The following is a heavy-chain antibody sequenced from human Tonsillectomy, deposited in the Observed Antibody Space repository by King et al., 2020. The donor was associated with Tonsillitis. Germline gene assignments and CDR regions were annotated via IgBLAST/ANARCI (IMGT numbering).Heavy chain of an antibody. Sequence: QLQESGPGLVKPSETLSLTCTVSGGSINSYYWSWIRQPAGKGLEWIGRIYTSGSTNYNPSLKSRVTMSVDTSKNQFSLKLSSVTAADTAVYYCARGIVAATSIWYFDLWGRGTLVTVSS. V-gene: IGHV4-4*07. CDR2: IYTSGST. CDR1: GGSINSYY. CDR3: ARGIVAATSIWYFDL. J-gene: IGHJ2*01. D-gene: IGHD1-26*01.